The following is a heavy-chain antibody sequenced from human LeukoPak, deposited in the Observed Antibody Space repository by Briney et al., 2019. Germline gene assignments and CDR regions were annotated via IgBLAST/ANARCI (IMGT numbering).Heavy chain of an antibody. J-gene: IGHJ4*02. CDR1: GFTVSSNY. D-gene: IGHD3-22*01. CDR2: IYSGGST. Sequence: GGSLRLSCAASGFTVSSNYMSWVRQAPGKGLEWVSVIYSGGSTYYADSVKGRFTISRDNSKNTLYLQMNSLRAEDTAVYYCARAIEYYYDSSGSDYWGQGTLVTVSS. V-gene: IGHV3-53*01. CDR3: ARAIEYYYDSSGSDY.